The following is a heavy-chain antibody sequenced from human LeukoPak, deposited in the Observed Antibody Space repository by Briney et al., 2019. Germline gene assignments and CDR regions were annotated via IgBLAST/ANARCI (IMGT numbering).Heavy chain of an antibody. CDR2: IIPIFGTA. J-gene: IGHJ4*02. D-gene: IGHD5-24*01. CDR3: ARGRDGYNYVGDY. Sequence: GASVKVSCKASGGTFSSYAISWVRQAPGQGLEWMGGIIPIFGTANYAQKFQGRVTITTDESTSTAYMELSSLRSEDTAVYYCARGRDGYNYVGDYWGQGTLVTVSS. CDR1: GGTFSSYA. V-gene: IGHV1-69*05.